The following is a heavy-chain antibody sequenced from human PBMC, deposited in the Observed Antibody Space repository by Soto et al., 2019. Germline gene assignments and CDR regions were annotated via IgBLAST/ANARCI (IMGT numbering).Heavy chain of an antibody. V-gene: IGHV3-33*01. J-gene: IGHJ4*02. CDR2: IWYDGSNK. CDR1: GFTFSSYG. D-gene: IGHD3-10*01. Sequence: QVQLVESGGGVVQPGRSLRLSCAASGFTFSSYGMHWVRQAPGKGLEWVAVIWYDGSNKYYADSVKGRFTISRDNSKNTLYLQMNSLSAEDTAVYYCARDRAPQGFDYWGQGTLVTVSS. CDR3: ARDRAPQGFDY.